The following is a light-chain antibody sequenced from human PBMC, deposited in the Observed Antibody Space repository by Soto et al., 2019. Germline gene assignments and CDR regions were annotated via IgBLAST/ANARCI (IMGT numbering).Light chain of an antibody. CDR2: EVS. CDR3: SSYTNTTTLEV. Sequence: QSALTQPASVSGSPGQSITISCAGTSSDVGGYNYVSWYQQHPGKAPKLLLYEVSNRHSWVSDRFSGSKSANTASLTTSGLQAEDEANYYCSSYTNTTTLEVFGPGTKLTVL. V-gene: IGLV2-14*01. J-gene: IGLJ1*01. CDR1: SSDVGGYNY.